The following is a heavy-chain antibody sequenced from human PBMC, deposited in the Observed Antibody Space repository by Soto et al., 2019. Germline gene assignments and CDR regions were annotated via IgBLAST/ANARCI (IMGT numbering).Heavy chain of an antibody. CDR3: ARDLGAVTTLGFQN. Sequence: GGALWLSRAAPGFTFSKSGPNWVRQGPGKGLEWVSYISSSGYIFYADSVKGRFTISRDNAKDALYLQMNSLRAEDTAVYYCARDLGAVTTLGFQNWGQGALVTVSS. CDR1: GFTFSKSG. V-gene: IGHV3-21*01. CDR2: ISSSGYI. D-gene: IGHD4-17*01. J-gene: IGHJ1*01.